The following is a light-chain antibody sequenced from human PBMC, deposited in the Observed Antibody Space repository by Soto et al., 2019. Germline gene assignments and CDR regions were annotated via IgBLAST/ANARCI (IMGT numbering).Light chain of an antibody. CDR3: QQYCRSQLT. CDR1: QSVSSSY. Sequence: EIVLTQSPGTLSLSPGERATLSCRASQSVSSSYLAWYQQKPGQAPRLLIYGASSRATGIPDRFSGSGSGTEFTLTIIRLEPEDFAVYYCQQYCRSQLTFGGGPKVEIK. J-gene: IGKJ4*02. CDR2: GAS. V-gene: IGKV3-20*01.